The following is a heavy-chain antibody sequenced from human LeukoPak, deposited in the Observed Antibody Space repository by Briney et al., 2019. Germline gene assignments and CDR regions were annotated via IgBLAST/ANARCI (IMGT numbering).Heavy chain of an antibody. CDR3: ARSAIDAFDI. V-gene: IGHV4-59*08. CDR1: GGSISSYY. J-gene: IGHJ3*02. D-gene: IGHD6-25*01. CDR2: IYNSGST. Sequence: SETLSLTCTVSGGSISSYYWSWIRQPPGKGLECIGYIYNSGSTNYNPSLKSRVSVSVDTSKNQFSLKLSSVTAADTAVYYCARSAIDAFDIWGQGTMVTVSS.